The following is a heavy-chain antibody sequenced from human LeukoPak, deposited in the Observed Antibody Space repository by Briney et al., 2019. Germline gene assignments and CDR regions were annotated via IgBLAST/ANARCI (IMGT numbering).Heavy chain of an antibody. J-gene: IGHJ4*02. CDR2: IYHSGST. V-gene: IGHV4-38-2*02. Sequence: SETLSLTCTVSGYSISSGYYWGWIRQPPGKGLEWIGSIYHSGSTYYNPSLKSRVTISVDTSKNQFSLKLSSVTAADTAVYYCARARITMVRAIDYWGQGTLVTVSS. D-gene: IGHD3-10*01. CDR3: ARARITMVRAIDY. CDR1: GYSISSGYY.